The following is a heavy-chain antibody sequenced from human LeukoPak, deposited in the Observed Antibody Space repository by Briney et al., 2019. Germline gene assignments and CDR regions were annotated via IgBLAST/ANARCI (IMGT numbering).Heavy chain of an antibody. V-gene: IGHV4-39*07. J-gene: IGHJ6*03. CDR3: ARDSYDLGYYYYMDV. Sequence: SETLSLTCTVSGGSISSSSYYWGWIRQPPGKGLEWIGTFYYSGSTYNNPSLKSRVTISVDTSKNQFSLKLSSVTAADTAVYYCARDSYDLGYYYYMDVWGKGTTVTVSS. D-gene: IGHD3-22*01. CDR1: GGSISSSSYY. CDR2: FYYSGST.